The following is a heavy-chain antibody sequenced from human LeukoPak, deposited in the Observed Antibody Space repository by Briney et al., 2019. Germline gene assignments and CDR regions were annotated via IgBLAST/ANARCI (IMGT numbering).Heavy chain of an antibody. CDR3: ARDSPTTGYSSGWYEDDAFDI. CDR1: GGSVSSGSYY. J-gene: IGHJ3*02. V-gene: IGHV4-61*01. CDR2: IYYSGST. Sequence: SGTLSLTCTVSGGSVSSGSYYRSWIRQPPGKGLEWIGYIYYSGSTNYNPSLKSRVTISVDTSKNQFSLKLSSVTAADTAVYYCARDSPTTGYSSGWYEDDAFDIWGQGTMVTVSS. D-gene: IGHD6-19*01.